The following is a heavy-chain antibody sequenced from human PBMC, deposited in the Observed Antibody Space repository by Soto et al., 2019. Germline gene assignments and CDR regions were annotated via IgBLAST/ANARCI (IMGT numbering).Heavy chain of an antibody. V-gene: IGHV3-30*02. J-gene: IGHJ6*02. Sequence: PGGSLRLSCAASGFTFSSYGMHWVRQAPGKGLEWVALILYDGTNKYYADSVKGRFTISRDNSKNTLYLQMNSLRPDDTAVYKCAQGQFRSPLMGFYHGMDVWGQGSTVTVSS. CDR3: AQGQFRSPLMGFYHGMDV. CDR1: GFTFSSYG. CDR2: ILYDGTNK.